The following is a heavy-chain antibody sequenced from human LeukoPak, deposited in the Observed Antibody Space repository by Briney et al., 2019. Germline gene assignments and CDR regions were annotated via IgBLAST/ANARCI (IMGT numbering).Heavy chain of an antibody. Sequence: GGSLRLSCAASGFTFSSYAMSWVRQAPGKGLEWVSTISGGGDTTYYSDSVKGRFTISRDNSKNTLFLQMNSLRAEDTAVYYCAREEWELKPLDYWGQGTLVTVSS. CDR1: GFTFSSYA. CDR2: ISGGGDTT. CDR3: AREEWELKPLDY. V-gene: IGHV3-23*01. D-gene: IGHD1-26*01. J-gene: IGHJ4*02.